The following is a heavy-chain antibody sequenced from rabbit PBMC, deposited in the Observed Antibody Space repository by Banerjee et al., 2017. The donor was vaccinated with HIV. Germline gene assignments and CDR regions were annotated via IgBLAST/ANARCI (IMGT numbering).Heavy chain of an antibody. CDR1: GFDLSSYYY. J-gene: IGHJ4*01. Sequence: QEQLVESGGDLVKPEGSLTLTCTASGFDLSSYYYICWVRQAPGKGLEWIACIYAGSSGSTYYASWAKGRFTISETSSTTVTLQLNSLTAADTATYFCARDLAGVIGWNFGLWGPGTLVTVS. CDR2: IYAGSSGST. D-gene: IGHD4-1*01. V-gene: IGHV1S45*01. CDR3: ARDLAGVIGWNFGL.